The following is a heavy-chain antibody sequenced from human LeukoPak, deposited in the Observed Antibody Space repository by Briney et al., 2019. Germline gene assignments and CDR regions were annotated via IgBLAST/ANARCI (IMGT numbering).Heavy chain of an antibody. Sequence: SETLSLTCTISDDSISNNRYFWAWIRQPPGKGLEWIGSINHSGSTNYNPSLKSRVTISVDTSKNQFSLKLSSVTAADTAVYYCARRGYSYGLMAVGKYYFDYWGQGTLVTVSS. CDR2: INHSGST. CDR3: ARRGYSYGLMAVGKYYFDY. D-gene: IGHD5-18*01. J-gene: IGHJ4*02. V-gene: IGHV4-39*07. CDR1: DDSISNNRYF.